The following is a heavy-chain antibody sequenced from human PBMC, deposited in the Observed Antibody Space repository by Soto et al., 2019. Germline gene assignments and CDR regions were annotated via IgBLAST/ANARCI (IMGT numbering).Heavy chain of an antibody. CDR2: IYYSGRT. J-gene: IGHJ4*02. CDR1: GGSISSGGYF. CDR3: ARFAREENPKVGSWYYFDY. Sequence: GPKTTSETLSLTCTVSGGSISSGGYFWSWVRQHPGKGLEWIGNIYYSGRTYYNPSLKSRVTISVDTSKNQFSLKLSSVTAADTAVYYCARFAREENPKVGSWYYFDYWGQGTRVTVSS. V-gene: IGHV4-31*03. D-gene: IGHD6-13*01.